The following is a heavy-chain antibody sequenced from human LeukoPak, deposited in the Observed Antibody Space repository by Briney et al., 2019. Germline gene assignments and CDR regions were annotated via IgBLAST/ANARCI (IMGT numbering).Heavy chain of an antibody. Sequence: PSETLSLTFTVSGGSISSSSYYWGWIRQPPGKGLEWIGSIYYSGSTYYNPSLKSRVTISVDTSKNQFSLKLSSVTAADTAVYYCAKHPNSDLLSPRPTLVPALYYFDYWGQGTLVTVSS. CDR1: GGSISSSSYY. J-gene: IGHJ4*02. V-gene: IGHV4-39*01. D-gene: IGHD2-2*01. CDR2: IYYSGST. CDR3: AKHPNSDLLSPRPTLVPALYYFDY.